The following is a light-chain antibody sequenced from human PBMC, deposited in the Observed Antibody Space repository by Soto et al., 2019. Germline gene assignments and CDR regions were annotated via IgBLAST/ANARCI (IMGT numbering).Light chain of an antibody. CDR1: QTISSW. V-gene: IGKV1-5*03. J-gene: IGKJ1*01. Sequence: DIQMTQSPSTLSGSVGDRGTITCRSSQTISSWLAWYQQKPGKAPKLLIYKATTLESGVPSRFSGSGSGTEFTLTISSLQPDDFATYYCQQYDNYLTFGRGTKVDIK. CDR2: KAT. CDR3: QQYDNYLT.